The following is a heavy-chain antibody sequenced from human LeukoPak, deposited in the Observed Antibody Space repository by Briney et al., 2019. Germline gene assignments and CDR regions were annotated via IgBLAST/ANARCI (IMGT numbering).Heavy chain of an antibody. D-gene: IGHD3-22*01. V-gene: IGHV4-39*01. CDR2: MYYSGST. Sequence: PSETLSLTCSVSGGSVTGSSYYWGWIRQSPGKGLEWIGSMYYSGSTYYNPSLKSRVTISVDTSKNQFSLKLSSVTAADTAVYYCARHYYDSTGYYYFDYWGQGTLVTVSS. CDR1: GGSVTGSSYY. CDR3: ARHYYDSTGYYYFDY. J-gene: IGHJ4*02.